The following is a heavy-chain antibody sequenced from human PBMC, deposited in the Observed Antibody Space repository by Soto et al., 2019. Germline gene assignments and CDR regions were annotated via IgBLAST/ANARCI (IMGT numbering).Heavy chain of an antibody. V-gene: IGHV5-51*01. CDR1: GYNFPNHW. CDR2: IYPGDSDT. CDR3: ARPFGSGYAMDV. J-gene: IGHJ6*02. Sequence: GESLKISCKGSGYNFPNHWIAWVRQMPGKGLECMGLIYPGDSDTRYGPSFEGQVTISADKSISTAFLQWSSLKASDTAMYYCARPFGSGYAMDVWGQGTTVTVSS. D-gene: IGHD6-19*01.